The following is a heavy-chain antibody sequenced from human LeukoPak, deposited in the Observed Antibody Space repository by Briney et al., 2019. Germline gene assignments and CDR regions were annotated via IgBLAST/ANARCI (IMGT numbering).Heavy chain of an antibody. V-gene: IGHV1-69*13. CDR3: ASLPGVGATSELGY. CDR2: IIPIFGTA. CDR1: GGTFSSYA. D-gene: IGHD1-26*01. J-gene: IGHJ4*02. Sequence: ASVKVSCTASGGTFSSYAISWVRQAPGQGLEWMGGIIPIFGTANYAQKFQGRVTITADESTSTAYMELSSLRSEDTAVYYCASLPGVGATSELGYWGQGTLVTVSS.